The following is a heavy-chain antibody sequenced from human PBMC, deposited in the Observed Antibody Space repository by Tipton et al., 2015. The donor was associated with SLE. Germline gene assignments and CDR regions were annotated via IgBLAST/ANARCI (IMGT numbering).Heavy chain of an antibody. V-gene: IGHV4-34*01. CDR3: ARDNSGWSEDSYYYYVDV. CDR1: GGSFSGYY. D-gene: IGHD6-19*01. Sequence: TLSLTCAVYGGSFSGYYWSWIRQPPGKGLEWIGKINHSGSTNYNPSLKSRVTMSVDTSKSQFSLKLSSVTAADTAVYYCARDNSGWSEDSYYYYVDVWGKGTTVTVSS. CDR2: INHSGST. J-gene: IGHJ6*03.